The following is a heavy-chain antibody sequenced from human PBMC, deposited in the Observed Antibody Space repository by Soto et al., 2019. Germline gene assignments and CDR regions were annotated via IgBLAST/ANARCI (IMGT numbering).Heavy chain of an antibody. Sequence: QVQLVQTGAEVRKPGASVKVSCKTSGYTFTSRYLHWVRQAPGQGLEWMGKIDPGGGGERYAQKLRGRLTIIPDAATETVYMELKTLTFEDTAVYYCARGDVSNSGWNLGSWGQGTLVTVSS. CDR1: GYTFTSRY. J-gene: IGHJ5*01. CDR3: ARGDVSNSGWNLGS. D-gene: IGHD6-19*01. V-gene: IGHV1-46*03. CDR2: IDPGGGGE.